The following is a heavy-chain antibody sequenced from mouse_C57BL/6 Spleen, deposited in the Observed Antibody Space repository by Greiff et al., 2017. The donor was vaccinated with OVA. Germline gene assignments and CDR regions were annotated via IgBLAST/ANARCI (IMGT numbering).Heavy chain of an antibody. D-gene: IGHD1-1*01. CDR3: ARGGFTTVVATSFDY. CDR2: ISYDGSN. Sequence: VQLQQSGPGLVKPSQSLSLTCSVTGYSITSGYYWNWIRQFPGNKLEWMGYISYDGSNNYNPSLKNRISITRDTSKNQFFLKLNSVTTEDTATYYCARGGFTTVVATSFDYWGQGTTLTVSS. J-gene: IGHJ2*01. CDR1: GYSITSGYY. V-gene: IGHV3-6*01.